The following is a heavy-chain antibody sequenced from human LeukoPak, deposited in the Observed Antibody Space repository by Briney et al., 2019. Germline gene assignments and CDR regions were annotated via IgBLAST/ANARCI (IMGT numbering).Heavy chain of an antibody. J-gene: IGHJ6*03. CDR2: IYYSGST. V-gene: IGHV4-59*01. CDR1: GGSISSYY. D-gene: IGHD6-13*01. Sequence: PSETLSLTCTVSGGSISSYYWSWIRQPPGKGLEWIGYIYYSGSTNYNPSLKSRVTISVDTSKNQFSLKLSSVTAADTAVYYCARAASHSSSWYDYYYYYMDVWGKGTTVTVSS. CDR3: ARAASHSSSWYDYYYYYMDV.